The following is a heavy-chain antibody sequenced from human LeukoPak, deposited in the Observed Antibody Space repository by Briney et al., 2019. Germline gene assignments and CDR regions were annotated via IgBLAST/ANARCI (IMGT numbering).Heavy chain of an antibody. J-gene: IGHJ4*02. CDR3: AREGAHWLSSDEYYFDY. V-gene: IGHV1-18*01. D-gene: IGHD3-9*01. CDR1: GYTFTSYG. CDR2: ISAYNGNT. Sequence: ASVKVSCKASGYTFTSYGISWVRQAPGQGLEWMGWISAYNGNTNYAQKLQGRVTMTTDTSTSTAYMELRSLRSDDTAVYYCAREGAHWLSSDEYYFDYWGQGTLVTVSS.